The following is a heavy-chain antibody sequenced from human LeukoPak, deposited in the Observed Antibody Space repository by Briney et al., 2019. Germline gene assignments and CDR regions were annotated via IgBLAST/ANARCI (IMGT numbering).Heavy chain of an antibody. CDR3: ARPLDGYNTGDAFDI. CDR1: GYSFTSYR. V-gene: IGHV5-51*01. D-gene: IGHD5-24*01. Sequence: GESLKISCKGSGYSFTSYRIGWVRQMPGKGLEWMGIIYPGDSDTRYSPSFQGQVTISADKSISTAYLQWSSLKASDTAMYYCARPLDGYNTGDAFDIWGQGTMVTVSS. J-gene: IGHJ3*02. CDR2: IYPGDSDT.